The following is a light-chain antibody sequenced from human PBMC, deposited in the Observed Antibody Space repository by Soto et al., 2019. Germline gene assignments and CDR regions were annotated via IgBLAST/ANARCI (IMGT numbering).Light chain of an antibody. CDR1: SSDIGRYNL. Sequence: QSAMTQPASVAGSPGQSITISCTGTSSDIGRYNLVSWYQQHPGKPPKLMIYEATKRPSGVSNRFSGSKSGNTASLTISGLHAEVEADYYCSLYASTNTLMFGGGTKVTVL. CDR2: EAT. CDR3: SLYASTNTLM. J-gene: IGLJ3*02. V-gene: IGLV2-23*01.